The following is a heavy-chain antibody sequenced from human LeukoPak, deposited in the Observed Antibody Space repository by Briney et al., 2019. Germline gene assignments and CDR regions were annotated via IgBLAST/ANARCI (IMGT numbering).Heavy chain of an antibody. CDR3: ARHGSITMVRGRLRYYYMDV. Sequence: GGSLTLSCTASGFTFSSSAMSWVRQAPGRGVEWVSNISGSGSGGSTYYADSVKGRFTTSRDTSKNSLYHQMNSLRAEDTAVYYCARHGSITMVRGRLRYYYMDVWGKGATVTTSS. CDR1: GFTFSSSA. CDR2: ISGSGSGGST. D-gene: IGHD3-10*01. J-gene: IGHJ6*03. V-gene: IGHV3-23*01.